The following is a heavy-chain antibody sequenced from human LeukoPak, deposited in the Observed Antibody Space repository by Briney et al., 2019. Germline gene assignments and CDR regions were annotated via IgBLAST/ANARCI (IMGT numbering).Heavy chain of an antibody. D-gene: IGHD5-18*01. Sequence: GSLRLSCAASGFTFDDYGMSWVRQAQGKGLEWVSGINWNGGSTGYADSVKGRFTISRDNAKNSLYLQMNSLRAEDTALYYCARVGGGDTAMVTRSYFDYWGQGTLVTVSS. CDR3: ARVGGGDTAMVTRSYFDY. V-gene: IGHV3-20*04. CDR1: GFTFDDYG. J-gene: IGHJ4*02. CDR2: INWNGGST.